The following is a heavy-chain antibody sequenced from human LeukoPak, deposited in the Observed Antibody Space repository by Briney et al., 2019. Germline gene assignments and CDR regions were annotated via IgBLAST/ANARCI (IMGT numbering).Heavy chain of an antibody. Sequence: GGSLRLSCAASGFNFANHAMSWVRQTAGKGLEWVSAISGGGDITYYADSVKGRFSISRDNAKNTLYLQMNSLRAEDTAVYYCAKDVGKWESLHFFDYWGQGTLVTVSS. CDR1: GFNFANHA. D-gene: IGHD1-26*01. CDR2: ISGGGDIT. J-gene: IGHJ4*02. CDR3: AKDVGKWESLHFFDY. V-gene: IGHV3-23*01.